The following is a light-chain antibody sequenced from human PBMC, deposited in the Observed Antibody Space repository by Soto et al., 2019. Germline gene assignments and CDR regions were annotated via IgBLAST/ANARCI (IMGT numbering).Light chain of an antibody. CDR3: QSYDSDFVV. J-gene: IGLJ2*01. Sequence: NFMLTQPHSVSESPGKTLSTSCTRSSGSIANNYVQWYQQRPGSAPTTVIYENNQRLSGVPDRFSGSTDGSSNSASLTISGLQTEDEADYYCQSYDSDFVVFGGGTKSPS. CDR2: ENN. V-gene: IGLV6-57*04. CDR1: SGSIANNY.